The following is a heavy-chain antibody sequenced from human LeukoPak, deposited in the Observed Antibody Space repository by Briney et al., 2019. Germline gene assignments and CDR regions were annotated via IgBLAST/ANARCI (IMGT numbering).Heavy chain of an antibody. V-gene: IGHV3-7*01. CDR3: ARDLGVRGYSYGYSTLHY. J-gene: IGHJ4*02. CDR1: GFTFSSYW. Sequence: PGGSLRLSCAASGFTFSSYWMSWVRQAPGKGLEWVANIKQDGSEKYYVDSVKGRFTISRDNAKNSLYLQMNSLRAEDTAVYYCARDLGVRGYSYGYSTLHYWGQGTLVTVSS. CDR2: IKQDGSEK. D-gene: IGHD5-18*01.